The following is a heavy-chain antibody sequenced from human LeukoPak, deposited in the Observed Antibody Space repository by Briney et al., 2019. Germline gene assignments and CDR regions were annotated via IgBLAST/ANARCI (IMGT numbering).Heavy chain of an antibody. CDR2: INSDGTST. D-gene: IGHD3-10*01. CDR1: GFTFSSYW. J-gene: IGHJ5*02. V-gene: IGHV3-74*01. CDR3: ASSLPRGVDFGNWFDP. Sequence: GGSLRLSCEASGFTFSSYWMHWVRQVPGKGLVWVSRINSDGTSTNYADSVKGRFTISRDNAKNTLYLQMNSLRAEDTAVYYCASSLPRGVDFGNWFDPWGQGTLVTVSS.